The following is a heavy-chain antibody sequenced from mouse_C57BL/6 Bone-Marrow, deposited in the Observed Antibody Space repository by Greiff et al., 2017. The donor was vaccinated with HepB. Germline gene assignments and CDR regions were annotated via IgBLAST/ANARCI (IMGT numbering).Heavy chain of an antibody. CDR1: GFTFSSYA. CDR2: ISDGGSYT. CDR3: ARSRFITTVGARDCSFAY. V-gene: IGHV5-4*01. J-gene: IGHJ3*01. D-gene: IGHD1-1*01. Sequence: DVHLVESGGGFVKPGGSLKLSCAASGFTFSSYAMSWVRQTPEKRLAWVATISDGGSYTYYPDNVKGRFTLSRDHAKNNLYLQMSHLQSEDTAMYYCARSRFITTVGARDCSFAYWGQGTLVTVSA.